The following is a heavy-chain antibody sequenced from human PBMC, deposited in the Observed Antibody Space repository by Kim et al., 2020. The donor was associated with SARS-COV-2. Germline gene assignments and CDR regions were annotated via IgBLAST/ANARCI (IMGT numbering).Heavy chain of an antibody. J-gene: IGHJ6*01. CDR2: ISWNSGSI. V-gene: IGHV3-9*01. D-gene: IGHD3-10*01. CDR3: ATDSGFGEYSLYYYYYG. CDR1: GFTFDDYA. Sequence: GGSLRLSCAASGFTFDDYAMHWVRQAPGKSLEWVSGISWNSGSIGYADSVKGRFTISRDNAKNSMYLQMNSLRAEDTALYYCATDSGFGEYSLYYYYYG.